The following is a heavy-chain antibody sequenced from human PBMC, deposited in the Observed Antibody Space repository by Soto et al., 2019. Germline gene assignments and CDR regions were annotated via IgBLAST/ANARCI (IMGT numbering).Heavy chain of an antibody. CDR2: ISSNGVST. J-gene: IGHJ6*01. D-gene: IGHD2-2*01. CDR1: GFTFSSYA. Sequence: GGSLRLSCSASGFTFSSYAMHWVRQAPGKGLEYVSAISSNGVSTYYADSVKGRFTISRDNSKNTLYLQMRNLRAEDTAVYFCVNSFPSWVSFCSSTSCYGQQFHYGMDVWGQGTTVT. CDR3: VNSFPSWVSFCSSTSCYGQQFHYGMDV. V-gene: IGHV3-64D*08.